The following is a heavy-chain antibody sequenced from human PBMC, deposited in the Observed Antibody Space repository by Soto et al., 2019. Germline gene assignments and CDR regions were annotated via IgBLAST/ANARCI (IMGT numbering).Heavy chain of an antibody. D-gene: IGHD3-22*01. V-gene: IGHV1-46*01. CDR3: ARHFLTYYYDSSEPYDAFDI. CDR1: GYTFTSYY. Sequence: ASVKVSCKASGYTFTSYYMHWVLQAPGEGLEWMGIINPSGGSTSYAQKFQGRVTMTRDTSTSTVYMELSSLRSEDTAVYYCARHFLTYYYDSSEPYDAFDIWGQGTMVTVSS. CDR2: INPSGGST. J-gene: IGHJ3*02.